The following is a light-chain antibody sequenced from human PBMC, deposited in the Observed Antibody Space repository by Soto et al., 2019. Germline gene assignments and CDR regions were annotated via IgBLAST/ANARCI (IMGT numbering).Light chain of an antibody. CDR1: SSDLGSYNL. CDR2: EGT. Sequence: QSVLTQPASVSGSPGQSITISCTGTSSDLGSYNLVSWYQQHPGKAPKLMIYEGTKRPSGVSNRFSASKSGNTASLTISGLQAEDEADYFCCSYAGSSLWVFGGGTKLTVL. CDR3: CSYAGSSLWV. V-gene: IGLV2-23*01. J-gene: IGLJ3*02.